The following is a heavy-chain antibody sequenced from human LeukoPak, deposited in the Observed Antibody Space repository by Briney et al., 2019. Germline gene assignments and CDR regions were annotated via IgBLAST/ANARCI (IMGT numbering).Heavy chain of an antibody. J-gene: IGHJ6*02. CDR3: ARDPTDDILTGYYFCYGMDV. CDR1: GFTVSSSY. V-gene: IGHV3-66*01. CDR2: IYSGGST. Sequence: GGSLRLSCAASGFTVSSSYMSWVRQAPGKGLEWVSVIYSGGSTYYADSVKGRFTISRDNSKNTLYLQMNSLRAEDTAVYYCARDPTDDILTGYYFCYGMDVWGQGTTVTVSS. D-gene: IGHD3-9*01.